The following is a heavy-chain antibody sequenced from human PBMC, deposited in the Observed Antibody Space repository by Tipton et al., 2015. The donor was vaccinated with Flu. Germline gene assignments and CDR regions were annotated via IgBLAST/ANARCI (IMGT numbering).Heavy chain of an antibody. Sequence: TLSLTCTVSGYSISSGYYWGWIRQPPGKGLEWIGSIYHSGNTYYNPSLKSRVTIAVDTSKNQFSLKLRAVTAADTAVYYCARALDSGAFDIWGQGTMVTVSS. CDR1: GYSISSGYY. CDR3: ARALDSGAFDI. V-gene: IGHV4-38-2*02. J-gene: IGHJ3*02. CDR2: IYHSGNT. D-gene: IGHD1-1*01.